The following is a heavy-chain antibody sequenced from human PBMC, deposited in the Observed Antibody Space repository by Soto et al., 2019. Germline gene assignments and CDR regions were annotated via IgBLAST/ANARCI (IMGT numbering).Heavy chain of an antibody. J-gene: IGHJ5*02. CDR1: GFTFSSYA. Sequence: GGSLRLSCAASGFTFSSYAMHWVRQAPGKGLEWVAVISYDGSNKYYADSVKGRFTISRDNSKNTLYLQMNSLRAEDTAVYYCARDLRYCSGGSCYPWFDPWGQGTLVTVSS. CDR2: ISYDGSNK. D-gene: IGHD2-15*01. CDR3: ARDLRYCSGGSCYPWFDP. V-gene: IGHV3-30-3*01.